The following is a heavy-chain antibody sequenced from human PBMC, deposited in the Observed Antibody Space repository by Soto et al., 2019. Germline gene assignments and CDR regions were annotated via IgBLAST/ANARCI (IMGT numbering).Heavy chain of an antibody. D-gene: IGHD6-6*01. CDR1: GFIFSDYA. Sequence: QPGGSLRLSCVASGFIFSDYAMHWARQAPGKGLEWVALISPAGTNQYYADSAKGRFTISRDNSKNTLYLQMNSLRPEDTGLYYCARENSRISPRLFQHWGHGTLVTVYS. J-gene: IGHJ1*01. CDR2: ISPAGTNQ. CDR3: ARENSRISPRLFQH. V-gene: IGHV3-30-3*01.